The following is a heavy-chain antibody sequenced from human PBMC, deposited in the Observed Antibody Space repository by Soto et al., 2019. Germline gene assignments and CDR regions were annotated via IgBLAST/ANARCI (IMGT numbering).Heavy chain of an antibody. Sequence: GGSLRLSCAASGFTFSSYAMSWVRQAPGKGLEWVSAISGSGGSTYYADSVKGRFTISRDNSKNTLYLQMNSLRAEDTAVYYCAKAVPSDGWPLYAFDIWGQGTMVTVSS. CDR2: ISGSGGST. J-gene: IGHJ3*02. V-gene: IGHV3-23*01. CDR3: AKAVPSDGWPLYAFDI. D-gene: IGHD6-19*01. CDR1: GFTFSSYA.